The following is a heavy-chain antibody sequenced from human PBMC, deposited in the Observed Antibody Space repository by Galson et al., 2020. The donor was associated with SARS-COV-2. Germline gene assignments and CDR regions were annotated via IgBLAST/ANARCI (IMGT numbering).Heavy chain of an antibody. CDR3: ARRSSWHSNPDDAFDL. Sequence: GESLKISCAASGFAFNTYSMNWVRQAPGKGLEWISYISGSGSTIYYADSVKGRFSISRDNAKNSLYLRMNSLRDEDTAVYYCARRSSWHSNPDDAFDLWGQGTMVTVSS. D-gene: IGHD6-13*01. CDR1: GFAFNTYS. J-gene: IGHJ3*01. CDR2: ISGSGSTI. V-gene: IGHV3-48*02.